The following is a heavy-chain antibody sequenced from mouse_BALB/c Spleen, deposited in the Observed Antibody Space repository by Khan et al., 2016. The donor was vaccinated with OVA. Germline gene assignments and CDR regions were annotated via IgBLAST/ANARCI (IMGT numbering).Heavy chain of an antibody. J-gene: IGHJ2*01. Sequence: EVQLVESGPGLVKPSQSLSLTCTVTGYSITSVYARNWIRQFPGNKLEWMGYISYSGNTNYNPSLKSRISITRDTSKNQFFLQLNSVTTEDTATYYCARVYGGDFDYWGQGTTLTVSS. CDR3: ARVYGGDFDY. D-gene: IGHD2-10*02. CDR2: ISYSGNT. V-gene: IGHV3-2*02. CDR1: GYSITSVYA.